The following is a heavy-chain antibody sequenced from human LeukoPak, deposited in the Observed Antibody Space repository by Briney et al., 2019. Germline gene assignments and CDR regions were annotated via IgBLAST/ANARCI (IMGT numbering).Heavy chain of an antibody. CDR3: ASGMNWGNSIYFDY. CDR2: ISYDGSNK. V-gene: IGHV3-30-3*01. J-gene: IGHJ4*02. CDR1: GLTFSRYA. D-gene: IGHD7-27*01. Sequence: PGGSLRLSCPTSGLTFSRYAMSWVRQAPGKGLEWVAVISYDGSNKYYADSVKGRFTISRDNSKNTLYLQMNSLRAEDTAVYYCASGMNWGNSIYFDYWGQGTLVTDSS.